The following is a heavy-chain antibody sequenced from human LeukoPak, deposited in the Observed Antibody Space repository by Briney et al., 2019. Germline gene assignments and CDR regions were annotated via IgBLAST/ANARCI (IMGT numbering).Heavy chain of an antibody. CDR1: GYTFTGYY. Sequence: GASVKVSCKASGYTFTGYYMHWVRQAPGQGLEWMGWINPNSGATNYAQKLQGRVTMTEDTSTDTAYMELSSLRSEDTAVYYCASKGAYSSGWTVRAPIYYYYGMDVWGQGTTVTVSS. V-gene: IGHV1-2*02. CDR3: ASKGAYSSGWTVRAPIYYYYGMDV. CDR2: INPNSGAT. D-gene: IGHD6-19*01. J-gene: IGHJ6*02.